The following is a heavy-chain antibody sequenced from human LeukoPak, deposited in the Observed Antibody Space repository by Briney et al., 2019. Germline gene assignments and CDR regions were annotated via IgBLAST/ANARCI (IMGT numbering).Heavy chain of an antibody. CDR2: ISGSSTTI. CDR1: GFTFSSYA. J-gene: IGHJ4*02. CDR3: ARAAPAAIDY. D-gene: IGHD2-2*02. V-gene: IGHV3-48*01. Sequence: GRSLRLSCAASGFTFSSYAMHWVRQAPGKGLEWVSFISGSSTTIYYADSVKGRFTISRDNTKNSLYLQMNSLRAEDTAVYYCARAAPAAIDYWGQGTLVTVSS.